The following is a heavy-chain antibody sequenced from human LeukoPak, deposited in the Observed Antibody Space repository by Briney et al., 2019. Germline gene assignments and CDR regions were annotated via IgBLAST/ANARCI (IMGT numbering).Heavy chain of an antibody. CDR3: ARQLKSRIAAAGTRSGSHLDP. Sequence: SETLSLTCTVSGGSISSSSYYWGWIRQPPGKGLEWIGSIYYSGSTYYNPSLKSRVTISVDTSKNQFSLKLSSVTAADTAVYYCARQLKSRIAAAGTRSGSHLDPWGQGTLVTVSS. CDR2: IYYSGST. J-gene: IGHJ5*02. D-gene: IGHD6-13*01. V-gene: IGHV4-39*01. CDR1: GGSISSSSYY.